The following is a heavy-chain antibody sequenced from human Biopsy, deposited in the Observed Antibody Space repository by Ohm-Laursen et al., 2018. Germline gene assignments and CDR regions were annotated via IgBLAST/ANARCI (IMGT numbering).Heavy chain of an antibody. D-gene: IGHD6-19*01. CDR2: IWHDGRNK. Sequence: SLRLSCAASGFNFGNYGMHWVRQAPGKGLEWVAVIWHDGRNKQYADSVKGRFTISRDNAKNSLYLQMNSLRAEDTAVYYCAGDYPSYSSVWYREPIIHCWGQGTLVTVSS. V-gene: IGHV3-33*01. CDR3: AGDYPSYSSVWYREPIIHC. J-gene: IGHJ4*02. CDR1: GFNFGNYG.